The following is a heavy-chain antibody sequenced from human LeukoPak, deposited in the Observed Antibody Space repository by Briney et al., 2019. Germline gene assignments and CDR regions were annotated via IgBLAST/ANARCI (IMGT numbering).Heavy chain of an antibody. CDR1: GGSISSSGYY. V-gene: IGHV4-39*07. D-gene: IGHD6-13*01. Sequence: ASETLSLTCTVSGGSISSSGYYWAWIRQPPGKWLEWIGIINYSGSTYYKPSLKSRVTISVDTSKNQFSLRLTSVTAADTAVYYCARLGPPQQQLVPAVRYFDYWGQGTLVTVSS. J-gene: IGHJ4*02. CDR2: INYSGST. CDR3: ARLGPPQQQLVPAVRYFDY.